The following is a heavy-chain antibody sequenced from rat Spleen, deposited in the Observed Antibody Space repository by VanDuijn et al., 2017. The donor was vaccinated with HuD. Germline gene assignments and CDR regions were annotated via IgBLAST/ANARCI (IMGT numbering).Heavy chain of an antibody. V-gene: IGHV2-13*01. J-gene: IGHJ2*01. CDR2: IWGNGNT. CDR1: GFSLSNYG. CDR3: ARGPRYYDGYYGRFDY. Sequence: VQLKESGPGLVQPSQTLSLTCTVSGFSLSNYGVIWVRQPPGKGLEWMGVIWGNGNTNYNSALKPRLSISRDTSKSQVFLKMNSLQTEDIATYYCARGPRYYDGYYGRFDYWGQGVMVTVSS. D-gene: IGHD1-12*03.